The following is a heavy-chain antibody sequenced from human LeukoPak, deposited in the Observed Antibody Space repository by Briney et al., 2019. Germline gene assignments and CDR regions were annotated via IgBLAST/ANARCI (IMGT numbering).Heavy chain of an antibody. V-gene: IGHV4-59*01. CDR1: GGSISSYY. D-gene: IGHD3-3*01. CDR2: IYYSGST. J-gene: IGHJ6*03. Sequence: SETLSLTCTVSGGSISSYYWSWIRQPPGKGLEWIGYIYYSGSTNYNPSLKSRVTISVDTSKNQFSLKLSSVTAADTAVYYCARSNTRGFFGVGIRQNYMDVWGKGTTVTVSS. CDR3: ARSNTRGFFGVGIRQNYMDV.